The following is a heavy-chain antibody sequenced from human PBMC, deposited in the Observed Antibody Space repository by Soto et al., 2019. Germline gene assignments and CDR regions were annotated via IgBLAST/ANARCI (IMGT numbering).Heavy chain of an antibody. V-gene: IGHV1-46*01. CDR3: ARESAVAGDSAFNNWFDP. D-gene: IGHD6-19*01. J-gene: IGHJ5*02. CDR2: INPSGGST. Sequence: ASVKVSCKASGYTFTSYYMHWVRQAPGQGLEWMGIINPSGGSTSYAQKFQGRVTMTRDTSTSTVYMELSSLRSEDTAVYYCARESAVAGDSAFNNWFDPWGQGTLVTVSS. CDR1: GYTFTSYY.